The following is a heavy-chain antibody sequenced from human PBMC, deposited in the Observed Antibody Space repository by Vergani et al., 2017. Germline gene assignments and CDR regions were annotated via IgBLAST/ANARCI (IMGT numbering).Heavy chain of an antibody. CDR2: INPNSGGT. J-gene: IGHJ6*02. Sequence: QVQLVQSGAEVKKPGASVKVSCKASGYTFTGYYMHWVRQAPGQGLEWMGRINPNSGGTNYAQKFQGRVTMTRDTSISTAYMELSRLRSDDTAVYYCARYCSSTSCYGYYYYGMDVWGQGTTVTVSS. CDR3: ARYCSSTSCYGYYYYGMDV. D-gene: IGHD2-2*01. V-gene: IGHV1-2*06. CDR1: GYTFTGYY.